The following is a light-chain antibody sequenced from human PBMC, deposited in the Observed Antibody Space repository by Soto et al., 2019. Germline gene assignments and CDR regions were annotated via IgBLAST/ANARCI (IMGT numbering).Light chain of an antibody. CDR2: GAS. Sequence: EIVMTQSPASLSVSPGDGATLSCRASQSVASNVAWYQQKPGQGPRLLIHGASTRAVGVPARFSGSGSGTDFTLTISSLPPEDFAGYYCQQYHNWPPQYTFGQGTKPQIK. CDR3: QQYHNWPPQYT. CDR1: QSVASN. V-gene: IGKV3-15*01. J-gene: IGKJ2*01.